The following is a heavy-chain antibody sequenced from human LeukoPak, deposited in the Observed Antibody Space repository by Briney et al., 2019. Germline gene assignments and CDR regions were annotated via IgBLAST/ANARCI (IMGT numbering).Heavy chain of an antibody. CDR3: ARVGYSYGIDY. Sequence: GGSLRLSCAASGFTVSSNYMSWVRQAPGKGLEWVSVIYSGGSTYYADSAKGRFTISRDNSKNTLYLQMNSLRAEDTAVYYCARVGYSYGIDYWGQGTLVTVSS. CDR2: IYSGGST. J-gene: IGHJ4*02. D-gene: IGHD5-18*01. V-gene: IGHV3-53*01. CDR1: GFTVSSNY.